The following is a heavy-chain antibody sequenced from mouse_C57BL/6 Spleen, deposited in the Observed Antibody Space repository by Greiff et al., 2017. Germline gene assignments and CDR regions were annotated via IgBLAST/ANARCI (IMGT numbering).Heavy chain of an antibody. Sequence: QVQLQQSGPELVKPGASVKLSCKASGYTFTSYWMHWVKQRPGQGLEWIGNINPSNGGTNYNEKFKSKATLTVDKSSSTAYMQLSSLTSEDSAVYYCAPLYYYGSGYFDDWGTGTTVTVSS. J-gene: IGHJ1*03. D-gene: IGHD1-1*01. CDR1: GYTFTSYW. CDR2: INPSNGGT. CDR3: APLYYYGSGYFDD. V-gene: IGHV1-53*01.